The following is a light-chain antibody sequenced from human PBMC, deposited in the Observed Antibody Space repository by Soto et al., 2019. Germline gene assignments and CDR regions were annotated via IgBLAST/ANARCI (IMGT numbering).Light chain of an antibody. CDR3: MQGTRWPLYT. Sequence: DIAMTQSPLSLPVTLGQPASISCRSSRSLVYSDGDTYLSWFQQRPGQSPRRLIYKVSSRDSGVPDRFSGSGADTDFTLKISKVEAEDVGVYYSMQGTRWPLYTFGQGNKLEIK. CDR2: KVS. V-gene: IGKV2-30*01. CDR1: RSLVYSDGDTY. J-gene: IGKJ2*01.